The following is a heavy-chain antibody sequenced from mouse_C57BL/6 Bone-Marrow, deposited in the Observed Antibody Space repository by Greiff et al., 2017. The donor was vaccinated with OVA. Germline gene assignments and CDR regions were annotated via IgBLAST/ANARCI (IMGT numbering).Heavy chain of an antibody. CDR1: GYTFTSYW. J-gene: IGHJ1*03. Sequence: QVQLQQPGAELVKPGASVKLSCKASGYTFTSYWMHWVKQRPGQGLEWIGMIHPNSGSTNYNEKFKSKATLTVDKSSSTAYMHLSSLTSEDSAVYYCARSLITTVVATRWYFDVWGTGTTVTVSS. V-gene: IGHV1-64*01. CDR2: IHPNSGST. CDR3: ARSLITTVVATRWYFDV. D-gene: IGHD1-1*01.